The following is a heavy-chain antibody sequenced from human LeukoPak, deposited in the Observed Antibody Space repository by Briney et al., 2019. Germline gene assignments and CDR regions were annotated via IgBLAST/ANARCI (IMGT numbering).Heavy chain of an antibody. CDR1: GFTFSSFA. Sequence: GRSLRLSCAASGFTFSSFAMHWVRQAPGKGLEWVALISFDASNTYYADSVKGRFTISRDNANNLLFLQMNNLRAEDTAVYYCARDVDRRDDPWGQGILVTVSS. CDR2: ISFDASNT. J-gene: IGHJ5*02. CDR3: ARDVDRRDDP. V-gene: IGHV3-30*03. D-gene: IGHD3-9*01.